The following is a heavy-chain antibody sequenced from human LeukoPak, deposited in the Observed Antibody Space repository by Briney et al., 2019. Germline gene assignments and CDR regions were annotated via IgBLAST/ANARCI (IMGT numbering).Heavy chain of an antibody. CDR1: GDSIRTYY. CDR2: IYDSGST. Sequence: SETLSLTCTVSGDSIRTYYWSWIRQPPGKGLEWIGYIYDSGSTNYNPSLKSRVTISAVTSKNQFSLKLSSVTAADTAVYYCASSVDTAMVGGYWGQGTLVTVSS. J-gene: IGHJ4*02. CDR3: ASSVDTAMVGGY. D-gene: IGHD5-18*01. V-gene: IGHV4-59*12.